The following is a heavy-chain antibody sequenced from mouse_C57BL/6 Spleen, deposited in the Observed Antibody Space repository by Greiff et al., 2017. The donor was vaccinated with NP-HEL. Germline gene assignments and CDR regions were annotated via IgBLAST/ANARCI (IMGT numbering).Heavy chain of an antibody. Sequence: QVQLQQSGPELVKPGASVKISCKASGYAFSSSWMNWVKQRPGKGLEWIGQIYPGDGDTNYNGKFKGKATMTADKSSSTAYMQLSSLTSEDSAVYFWANLPSMDYWGQGTSVTVSS. V-gene: IGHV1-82*01. CDR1: GYAFSSSW. J-gene: IGHJ4*01. D-gene: IGHD5-1*01. CDR2: IYPGDGDT. CDR3: ANLPSMDY.